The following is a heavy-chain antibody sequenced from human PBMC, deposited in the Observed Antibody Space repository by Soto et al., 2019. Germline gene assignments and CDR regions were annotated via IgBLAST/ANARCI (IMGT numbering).Heavy chain of an antibody. V-gene: IGHV4-59*01. Sequence: SETLSLTCTVSGGSIISYYWSWIRQPPGKGLEWIVYIYDSGSTSYNPSLKSRVTISVDTSKNQFSLRLSSVTAADTAVYYCARAGGRYAITAYDVWGPGTLVTVSS. CDR1: GGSIISYY. CDR3: ARAGGRYAITAYDV. CDR2: IYDSGST. J-gene: IGHJ3*01. D-gene: IGHD1-26*01.